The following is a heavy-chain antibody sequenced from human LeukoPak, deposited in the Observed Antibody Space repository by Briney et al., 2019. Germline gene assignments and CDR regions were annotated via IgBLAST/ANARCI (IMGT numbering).Heavy chain of an antibody. Sequence: GGSLRLSCAASGFTFSSYGMSWVRQAPGKGLEWVSAISGSGGSTYYADSVKGRFTISRDNSKNTLYLQMNSLRAEDTAVYFCAKDRLGGPYFFHYWGQGTLVTVSS. J-gene: IGHJ4*02. V-gene: IGHV3-23*01. D-gene: IGHD3-16*01. CDR1: GFTFSSYG. CDR2: ISGSGGST. CDR3: AKDRLGGPYFFHY.